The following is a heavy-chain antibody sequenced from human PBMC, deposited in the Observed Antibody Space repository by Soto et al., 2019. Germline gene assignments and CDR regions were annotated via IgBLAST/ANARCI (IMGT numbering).Heavy chain of an antibody. D-gene: IGHD3-16*01. V-gene: IGHV4-59*12. Sequence: SETLSLTCTVSGGSISSYYWSWIRQPPGRGLEWIGYISYSGSTNYNPSLKSRVTISVDTSKNQFSLKLTSVTAVDTAVYYCARRGIQGPIDYWGQGTLVTVSS. CDR3: ARRGIQGPIDY. CDR1: GGSISSYY. J-gene: IGHJ4*02. CDR2: ISYSGST.